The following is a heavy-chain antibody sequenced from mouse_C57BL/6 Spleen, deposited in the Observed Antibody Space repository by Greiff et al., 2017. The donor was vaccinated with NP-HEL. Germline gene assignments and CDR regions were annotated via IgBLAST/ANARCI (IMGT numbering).Heavy chain of an antibody. CDR1: GFNIKNTY. Sequence: EVKLQESVAELVRPGASVKLSCTASGFNIKNTYMHWVKQRPEQGLEWIGRIDPANGNTKYAPKFQGKATITADTSSNTAYLQLSSLTSEDTAIYYCASPYYGSGGFAYWGQGILVTVSA. CDR2: IDPANGNT. D-gene: IGHD1-1*01. CDR3: ASPYYGSGGFAY. V-gene: IGHV14-3*01. J-gene: IGHJ3*01.